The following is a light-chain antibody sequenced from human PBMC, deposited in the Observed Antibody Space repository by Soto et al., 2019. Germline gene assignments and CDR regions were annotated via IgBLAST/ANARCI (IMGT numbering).Light chain of an antibody. CDR2: GAF. CDR3: QQYNDWPPWT. Sequence: EIVMTQSPVTLSVSPGERATLSCRASQRVSSNLAWYQQKPGQAPSLLIYGAFTRATGIPARFSGTGSGTEFTLTISSLQSEDSAVYYCQQYNDWPPWTFGQGTKVEI. J-gene: IGKJ1*01. V-gene: IGKV3-15*01. CDR1: QRVSSN.